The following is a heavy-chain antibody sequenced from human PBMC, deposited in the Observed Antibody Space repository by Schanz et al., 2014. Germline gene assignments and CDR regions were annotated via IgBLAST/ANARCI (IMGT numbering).Heavy chain of an antibody. CDR3: ARDLPYCDGGKCYSDGFDI. CDR2: INTANGNA. D-gene: IGHD2-21*01. V-gene: IGHV1-3*04. J-gene: IGHJ3*02. CDR1: EYSFTSYS. Sequence: QVQLVQSGAEVKRPGASVKVSRKASEYSFTSYSMHWVRQAPGQRLEWMGWINTANGNAKYSANFQARVTITRDTSATTAYMELTNLRSEDTAVYYCARDLPYCDGGKCYSDGFDIWGQGTLVTISS.